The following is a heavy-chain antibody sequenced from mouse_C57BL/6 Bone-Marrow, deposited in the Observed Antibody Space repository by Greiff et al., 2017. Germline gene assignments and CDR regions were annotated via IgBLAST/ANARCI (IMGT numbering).Heavy chain of an antibody. CDR3: ASYGSSYDY. CDR1: GYTFTSYG. D-gene: IGHD1-1*01. Sequence: QVQLKQSGAELARPGASVKLSCKASGYTFTSYGISWVKQRTGQGLEWIGEIYPRSGNTYYNEKFKGQATLNADKTANTAYMELRSQTSEDSAVYFCASYGSSYDYWGQGTTLTVSS. CDR2: IYPRSGNT. V-gene: IGHV1-81*01. J-gene: IGHJ2*01.